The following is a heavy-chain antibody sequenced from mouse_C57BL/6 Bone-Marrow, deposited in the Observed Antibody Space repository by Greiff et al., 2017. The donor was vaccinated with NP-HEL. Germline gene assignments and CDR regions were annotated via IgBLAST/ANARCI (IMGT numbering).Heavy chain of an antibody. CDR3: ARPDWYFDV. CDR2: ISSGGSYT. V-gene: IGHV5-6*02. J-gene: IGHJ1*03. CDR1: GFTFSSYG. Sequence: DVKLVESGGDLVKPGGSLKLSCAASGFTFSSYGMSWVRQTPDQRLEWVATISSGGSYTYYPDSVKGRFTISRDNAKNTLYLQMSSLKSEDTAMYYCARPDWYFDVWGTGTTVTVSS.